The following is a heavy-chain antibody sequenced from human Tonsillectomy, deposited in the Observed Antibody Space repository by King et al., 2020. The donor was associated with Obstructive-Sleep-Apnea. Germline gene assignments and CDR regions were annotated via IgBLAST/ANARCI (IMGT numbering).Heavy chain of an antibody. V-gene: IGHV3-43D*03. D-gene: IGHD6-13*01. Sequence: VQLVESGGVVVQPGGSLRLSFEASGFMFVDYAMHCVRQAPGKGLGWGSLINLVGGTTSYADSGKGRFTLSRDNSKNSLYLHPNSLRVEDTALYYCAKDSSSSWYYFDYWGQGTLVTVSS. CDR2: INLVGGTT. CDR3: AKDSSSSWYYFDY. CDR1: GFMFVDYA. J-gene: IGHJ4*02.